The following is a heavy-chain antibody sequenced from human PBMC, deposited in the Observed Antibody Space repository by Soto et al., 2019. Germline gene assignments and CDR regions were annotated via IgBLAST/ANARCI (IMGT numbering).Heavy chain of an antibody. CDR2: IKPSSGDT. V-gene: IGHV1-2*02. CDR3: AAVTGGVTLDY. Sequence: ASVKVSCKASGYTFTGHYMHGVRQAPGQGLEWMGWIKPSSGDTNYAQKLQGRVTMSRDTSISTAYMELSRLRSDDTAVYYCAAVTGGVTLDYWGQGTLVTVS. J-gene: IGHJ4*02. CDR1: GYTFTGHY. D-gene: IGHD6-19*01.